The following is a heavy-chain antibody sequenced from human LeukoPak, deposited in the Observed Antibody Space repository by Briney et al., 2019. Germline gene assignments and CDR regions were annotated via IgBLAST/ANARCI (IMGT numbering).Heavy chain of an antibody. D-gene: IGHD6-13*01. CDR3: ARGPSVSSWYRDYYYYGMDV. J-gene: IGHJ6*02. Sequence: GASVKVSCKASGYTFTGYYMHWVRQAPGQGLEWMGRINPNSGGTNYAQKFQGRVTMTRDTSISTAYMEPSRLRSDDTAVYYCARGPSVSSWYRDYYYYGMDVWGQGTTVTVSS. V-gene: IGHV1-2*06. CDR1: GYTFTGYY. CDR2: INPNSGGT.